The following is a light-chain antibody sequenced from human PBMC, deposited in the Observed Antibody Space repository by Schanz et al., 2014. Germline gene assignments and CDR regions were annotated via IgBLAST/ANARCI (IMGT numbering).Light chain of an antibody. CDR3: QHRFNWPWR. CDR2: AAS. Sequence: EIVMTQSPATLSVSPGERATLSCRASQSVSSNLVWYQQKPGQAPRLLIYAASTRATGIPARFSGSGSGTEFTLTISSLQSEDFAVYYCQHRFNWPWRFGQGTKLEIK. V-gene: IGKV3-15*01. J-gene: IGKJ1*01. CDR1: QSVSSN.